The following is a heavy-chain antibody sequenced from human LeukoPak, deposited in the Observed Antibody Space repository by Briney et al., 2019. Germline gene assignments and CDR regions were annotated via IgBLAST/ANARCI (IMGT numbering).Heavy chain of an antibody. CDR1: GGSISSGGYS. Sequence: PSETLSLTCAVSGGSISSGGYSWSWIRQPPGKGLEWIGYIYHSGSTYYNPSLKSRVTISVDRSKNQFSLKLSSVTAADTAVYYCARGGYSCGLDYWGQGTLVTVSS. CDR2: IYHSGST. D-gene: IGHD5-18*01. V-gene: IGHV4-30-2*01. CDR3: ARGGYSCGLDY. J-gene: IGHJ4*02.